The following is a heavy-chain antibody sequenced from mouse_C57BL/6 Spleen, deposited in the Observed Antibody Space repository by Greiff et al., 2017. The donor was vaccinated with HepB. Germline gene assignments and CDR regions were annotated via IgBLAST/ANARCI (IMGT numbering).Heavy chain of an antibody. V-gene: IGHV1-61*01. CDR3: ARRAYGNYSAWFAY. CDR2: IYPSDSET. D-gene: IGHD2-1*01. J-gene: IGHJ3*01. Sequence: QVQLQQPGAELVRPGSSVKLSCKASGYTFTSYWMDWVKQRPGQGLEWIGNIYPSDSETHYNQKFKDKATLTVDKSSSTAYMQLSSLTSEDSAVYYCARRAYGNYSAWFAYGGQGTLVTVSA. CDR1: GYTFTSYW.